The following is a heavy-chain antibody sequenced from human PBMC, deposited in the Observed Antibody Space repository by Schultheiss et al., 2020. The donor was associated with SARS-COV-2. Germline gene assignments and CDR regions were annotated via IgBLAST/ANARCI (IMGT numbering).Heavy chain of an antibody. J-gene: IGHJ3*02. CDR2: IKCDGSEK. CDR1: GLTFSSSW. V-gene: IGHV3-52*01. Sequence: GESLKISCAASGLTFSSSWMHWVCQGPEKGLELVADIKCDGSEKDYVDSVKGRLTISRDNAKNSLYLQVNSLRGEDMTVYSCVRGGGDIVVVPGGIGAFDIWGQGTMVTVSS. CDR3: VRGGGDIVVVPGGIGAFDI. D-gene: IGHD2-2*01.